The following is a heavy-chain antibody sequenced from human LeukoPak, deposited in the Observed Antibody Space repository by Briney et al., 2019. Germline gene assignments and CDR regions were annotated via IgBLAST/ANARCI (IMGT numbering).Heavy chain of an antibody. CDR1: GFTFSSYW. CDR2: IKKDGSDK. D-gene: IGHD3-9*01. V-gene: IGHV3-7*01. Sequence: PGGSLRLSCAASGFTFSSYWMSWVRQAPGKGLEWVANIKKDGSDKYYVDSVKGRFTISRDNPKTSLYLQMNSLRAEDTAVYYCARAGRGLRYFDWLTYDYWGQGTLVTVSS. J-gene: IGHJ4*02. CDR3: ARAGRGLRYFDWLTYDY.